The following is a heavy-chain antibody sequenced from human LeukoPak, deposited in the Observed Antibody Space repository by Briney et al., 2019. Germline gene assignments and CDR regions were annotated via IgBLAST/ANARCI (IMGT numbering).Heavy chain of an antibody. CDR1: GFTFSSYA. V-gene: IGHV3-23*01. CDR2: ISGSAGST. J-gene: IGHJ4*02. Sequence: SGGSLRLSCAASGFTFSSYAMNWVRQAPGKGLEWVSAISGSAGSTYYADSVKGRFTISRDNSKNTLYLHMNSLRAEDTAIYYCAQRGLDCSTYICYTRSFDYWGQGTLVTVSS. CDR3: AQRGLDCSTYICYTRSFDY. D-gene: IGHD2-2*02.